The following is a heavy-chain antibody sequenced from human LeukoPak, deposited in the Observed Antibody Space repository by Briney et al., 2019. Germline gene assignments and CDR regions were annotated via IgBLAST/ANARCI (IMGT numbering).Heavy chain of an antibody. D-gene: IGHD3-10*01. Sequence: PSETLSLTCTVSGGSISNYHWTWIRQPPGKGLEWIGYICYSGSTNYNPSLKSRVTMSVDTSKNQFSLRLSSLTAADTAVYYCANLYGSGSSTSFFDYWGQGTLVTVSS. CDR3: ANLYGSGSSTSFFDY. CDR1: GGSISNYH. CDR2: ICYSGST. J-gene: IGHJ4*02. V-gene: IGHV4-59*01.